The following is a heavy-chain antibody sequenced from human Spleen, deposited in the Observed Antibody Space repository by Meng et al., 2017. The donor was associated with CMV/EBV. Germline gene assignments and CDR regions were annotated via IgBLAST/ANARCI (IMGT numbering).Heavy chain of an antibody. CDR2: IDSGSTI. J-gene: IGHJ4*02. V-gene: IGHV3-69-1*01. Sequence: GGSLRLSCAASGFTFSDYYMSWIRQAPGKGLEWVSYIDSGSTIYYADSVKGRFTISRDNAKNSLYLQMNSLRAEDTAVYYCAREDSYYFGYWGQGTLVTVSS. CDR1: GFTFSDYY. CDR3: AREDSYYFGY. D-gene: IGHD6-6*01.